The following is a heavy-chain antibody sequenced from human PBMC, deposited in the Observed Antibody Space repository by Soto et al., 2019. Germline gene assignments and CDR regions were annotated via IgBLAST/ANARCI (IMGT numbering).Heavy chain of an antibody. CDR3: ARFYYDSSGYLPSPYYYYYGMDV. V-gene: IGHV3-7*04. CDR2: IRQDGSEK. CDR1: GFTFSSYW. J-gene: IGHJ6*02. Sequence: GGSLILSCAASGFTFSSYWMSWVRQAPGKGLEWVAHIRQDGSEKYYVDSVKGRFTISRDNAKNSLYLQMNSLRAEDTAVYYCARFYYDSSGYLPSPYYYYYGMDVWGQGTTVTVSS. D-gene: IGHD3-22*01.